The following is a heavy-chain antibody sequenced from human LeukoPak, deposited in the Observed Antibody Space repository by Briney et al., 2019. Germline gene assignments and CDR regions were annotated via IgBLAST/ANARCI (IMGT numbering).Heavy chain of an antibody. CDR3: AREHYDVGYWYFDL. D-gene: IGHD5-12*01. Sequence: GASVKVSCKASGGTFSSYAISWVRQAPGQGLEWMGGIIPIFGTANYAQKFQGRVTMTRNTSISTAYMELSSLRSEDTAVYYCAREHYDVGYWYFDLWGRGTLVTVSS. J-gene: IGHJ2*01. V-gene: IGHV1-69*05. CDR2: IIPIFGTA. CDR1: GGTFSSYA.